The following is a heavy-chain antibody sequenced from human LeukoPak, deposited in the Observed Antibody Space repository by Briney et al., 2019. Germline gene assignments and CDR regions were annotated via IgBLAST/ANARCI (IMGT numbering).Heavy chain of an antibody. D-gene: IGHD4-11*01. Sequence: ASVKVSCKASGGTFSSYAISWVRQAPGQGLEWMGGIIPIFGTANYAQKFQGRVTITTDESTSTAYMELSSLRSEDTAVYYCASLVWDYSKGGWPYMDVWGKGTTVTVSS. CDR2: IIPIFGTA. CDR3: ASLVWDYSKGGWPYMDV. V-gene: IGHV1-69*05. J-gene: IGHJ6*03. CDR1: GGTFSSYA.